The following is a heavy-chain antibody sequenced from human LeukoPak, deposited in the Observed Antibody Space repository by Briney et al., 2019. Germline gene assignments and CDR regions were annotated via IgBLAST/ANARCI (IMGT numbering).Heavy chain of an antibody. J-gene: IGHJ4*02. CDR2: ISSSADST. V-gene: IGHV3-23*01. CDR1: GFTFSSYA. CDR3: AKVLRGLVYYGDYED. Sequence: GGSLRLSCEASGFTFSSYAMSWVRQAPGKGLAWVSVISSSADSTYYADSVKGRFTISRDNSKNTLYLQMNNLRAEDTAVYYCAKVLRGLVYYGDYEDWGQGTLVTVSS. D-gene: IGHD4-17*01.